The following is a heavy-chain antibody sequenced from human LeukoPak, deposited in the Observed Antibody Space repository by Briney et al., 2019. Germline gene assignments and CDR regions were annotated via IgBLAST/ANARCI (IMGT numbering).Heavy chain of an antibody. CDR3: ARSRGYSDDAFDI. D-gene: IGHD5-18*01. J-gene: IGHJ3*02. CDR1: GGSISSGSYY. CDR2: IYTSGST. Sequence: SETLSLTCTVSGGSISSGSYYWSWIRQPAGKGLEWIGRIYTSGSTNYNPSLKSRVTISVDTSKNQFSLKLSSVTAADTAVYYCARSRGYSDDAFDIWGQGTMVTVSS. V-gene: IGHV4-61*02.